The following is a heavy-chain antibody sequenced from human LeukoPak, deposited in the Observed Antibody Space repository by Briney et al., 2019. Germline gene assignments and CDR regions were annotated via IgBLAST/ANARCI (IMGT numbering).Heavy chain of an antibody. V-gene: IGHV4-4*07. Sequence: SETLSLTCTVSGGSISSYYWSWIRQPAGKGLEWIGRIYNSGSTNYNPSLRSRVSMSLDTSKNRFSLKLSSVTAADTAVYYCARHDYSNFYPYYYYMDVWGKGTTVTVSS. CDR1: GGSISSYY. J-gene: IGHJ6*03. D-gene: IGHD4-11*01. CDR3: ARHDYSNFYPYYYYMDV. CDR2: IYNSGST.